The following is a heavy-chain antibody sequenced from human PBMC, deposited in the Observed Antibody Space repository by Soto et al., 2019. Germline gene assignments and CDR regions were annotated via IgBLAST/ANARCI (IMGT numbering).Heavy chain of an antibody. Sequence: GGSLRLSCAASGFTVSSNYMTWVRQAPGKGLEWVSLIYDDGSTYYTDSVRGRFTISRDTSKNTLFLQMNSLRPDDTAVYYCARAPSDRDLPLAFEYWGQGTLVTVSS. J-gene: IGHJ4*02. CDR1: GFTVSSNY. D-gene: IGHD3-3*01. V-gene: IGHV3-66*01. CDR3: ARAPSDRDLPLAFEY. CDR2: IYDDGST.